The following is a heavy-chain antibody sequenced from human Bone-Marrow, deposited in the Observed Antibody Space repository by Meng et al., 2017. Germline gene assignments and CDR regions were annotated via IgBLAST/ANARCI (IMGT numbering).Heavy chain of an antibody. V-gene: IGHV1-18*04. D-gene: IGHD6-6*01. CDR2: ITTYNGIT. CDR1: GYTFTGYY. J-gene: IGHJ4*03. Sequence: ASVKVSCKASGYTFTGYYMHWVRQAPGQGLEWMGSITTYNGITHYAQKFQGRVTMTTDTSTGTVYMELTSLRSDDTALYYCARSSGYFDYWGQGTLVTVSS. CDR3: ARSSGYFDY.